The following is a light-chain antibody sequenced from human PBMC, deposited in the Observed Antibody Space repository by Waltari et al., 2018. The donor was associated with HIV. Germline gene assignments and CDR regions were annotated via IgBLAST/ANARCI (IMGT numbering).Light chain of an antibody. CDR1: SSGFGGHTY. CDR2: DVT. CDR3: CAYAGSYTL. J-gene: IGLJ3*02. V-gene: IGLV2-11*01. Sequence: QSALTQPRPVSGSPGRSVTISCTGTSSGFGGHTYVSWYQQHPNKAPNLMSNDVTNRPSGVPDRFSGSKSGNTASLTIAGLQADDEADYYCCAYAGSYTLFGGGTKVTVL.